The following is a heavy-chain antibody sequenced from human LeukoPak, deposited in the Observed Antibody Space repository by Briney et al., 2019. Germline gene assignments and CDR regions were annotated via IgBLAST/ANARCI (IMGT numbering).Heavy chain of an antibody. D-gene: IGHD4-17*01. CDR2: INANNGGK. CDR1: GYTXTDSF. Sequence: ASVKVSCKASGYTXTDSFIHWVRQAPGQGLEWMGWINANNGGKNYAQKFQDRVTMARDTSISTAYMELSSLRSDDTAVYYCAREPTTVTTPGDYWGQGILVTVSS. V-gene: IGHV1-2*02. CDR3: AREPTTVTTPGDY. J-gene: IGHJ4*02.